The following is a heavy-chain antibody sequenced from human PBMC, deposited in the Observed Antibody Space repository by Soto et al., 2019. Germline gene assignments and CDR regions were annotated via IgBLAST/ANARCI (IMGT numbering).Heavy chain of an antibody. CDR3: AKGKATLVRYYGMDV. CDR2: ISGSGGST. CDR1: GFTFSSYA. V-gene: IGHV3-23*01. Sequence: PGGALRLSCAASGFTFSSYAMSWVRQAPGKGLEWVSAISGSGGSTYYADSVKGRFTISRDNSKNTLYLQMNSLRAEDTAVYYCAKGKATLVRYYGMDVWGQGTTVTVSS. D-gene: IGHD2-15*01. J-gene: IGHJ6*02.